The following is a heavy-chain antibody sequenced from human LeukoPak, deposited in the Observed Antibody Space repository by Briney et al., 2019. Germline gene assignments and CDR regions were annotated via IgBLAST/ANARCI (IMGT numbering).Heavy chain of an antibody. V-gene: IGHV3-74*01. CDR2: INSDGSNT. Sequence: GGSLRLSCAASGFTFSSYWMHWVRQAPGKGLVWVSRINSDGSNTTYADSVKGRFTISRDNAKNTLYLQMNSLRAEDTAVYYCAREIRGYSYGPSYYFDYWGQGTLVTVSS. D-gene: IGHD5-18*01. CDR3: AREIRGYSYGPSYYFDY. CDR1: GFTFSSYW. J-gene: IGHJ4*02.